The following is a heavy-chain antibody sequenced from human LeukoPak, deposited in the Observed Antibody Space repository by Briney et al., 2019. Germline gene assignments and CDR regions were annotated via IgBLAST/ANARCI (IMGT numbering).Heavy chain of an antibody. Sequence: GGSLRLSCAASGFTVSSNYMSWVRQAPGKGLEWVSVIYSGGSTYYADSVKGRFTISRDNSKNTLYLQMNSLRAEDTAVYYCAKDKKYCSGGSCRGVGAFDIWGQGTMVTVSS. CDR3: AKDKKYCSGGSCRGVGAFDI. CDR1: GFTVSSNY. J-gene: IGHJ3*02. CDR2: IYSGGST. D-gene: IGHD2-15*01. V-gene: IGHV3-66*01.